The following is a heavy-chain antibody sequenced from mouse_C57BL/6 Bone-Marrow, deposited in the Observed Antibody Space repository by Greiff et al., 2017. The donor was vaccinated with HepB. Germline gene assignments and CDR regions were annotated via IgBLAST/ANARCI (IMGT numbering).Heavy chain of an antibody. V-gene: IGHV1-50*01. D-gene: IGHD1-1*01. CDR2: IDPSDSYT. Sequence: QVQLQQPGAELVKPGASVKLSCKASGYTFTSYWMQWVKQRPGQGLEWIGEIDPSDSYTNYNQKFKGKATLTVDTSSSTAYMQLSSLTSEDSAVYYCAGYYGSSSFSYAMDYWGRGTSVTVSS. CDR3: AGYYGSSSFSYAMDY. J-gene: IGHJ4*01. CDR1: GYTFTSYW.